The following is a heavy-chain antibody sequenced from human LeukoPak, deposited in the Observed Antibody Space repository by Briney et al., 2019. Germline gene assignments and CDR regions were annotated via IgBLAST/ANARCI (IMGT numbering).Heavy chain of an antibody. D-gene: IGHD2-2*01. CDR1: GFTFSSYS. V-gene: IGHV3-21*01. J-gene: IGHJ4*02. Sequence: GGSLRLSCAASGFTFSSYSMNWVRQAPGKGLEWVSSISSSSSYIYYADSVKGRFTISRDNAKNSLYLQMNSLRAEDTAAYYCAREGYGCSSTSCYYGTNFDYWGQGTLVTVSS. CDR2: ISSSSSYI. CDR3: AREGYGCSSTSCYYGTNFDY.